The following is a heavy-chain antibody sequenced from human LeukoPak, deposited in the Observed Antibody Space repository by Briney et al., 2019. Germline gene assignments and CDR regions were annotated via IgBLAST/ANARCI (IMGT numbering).Heavy chain of an antibody. Sequence: SETLSLTCAVYGGSFSGYYWSWIRQPPGKGLEWIGEINHSGSTNYNPSLKSRVTISLDTSKNQFSLKLSSVTAADTASYYCGRPKGYCRGDSCYDWFDPWGQGTLVTVSS. CDR1: GGSFSGYY. CDR2: INHSGST. CDR3: GRPKGYCRGDSCYDWFDP. D-gene: IGHD2-15*01. V-gene: IGHV4-34*01. J-gene: IGHJ5*02.